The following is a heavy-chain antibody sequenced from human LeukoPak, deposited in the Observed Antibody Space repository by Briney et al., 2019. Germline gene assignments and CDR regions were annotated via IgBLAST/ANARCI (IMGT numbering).Heavy chain of an antibody. V-gene: IGHV3-11*01. Sequence: GGALRLSCAASGFSLSDYYMTWIRQAPGKGLEWVSYVCNGGSNLMLYADSGKGRFTVVRDYAKNSMYLQMNSLRAEDTAVYYCARDKSNKGHDCWGQGTLVTVSS. CDR2: VCNGGSNLM. CDR3: ARDKSNKGHDC. CDR1: GFSLSDYY. J-gene: IGHJ4*02.